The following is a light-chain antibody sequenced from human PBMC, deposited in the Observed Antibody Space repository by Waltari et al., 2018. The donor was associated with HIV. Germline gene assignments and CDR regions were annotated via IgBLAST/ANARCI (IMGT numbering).Light chain of an antibody. CDR2: ESS. CDR1: QEISSW. CDR3: QHYDNSWA. J-gene: IGKJ1*01. V-gene: IGKV1-5*03. Sequence: DIQMTQSPPTLSALVGARINITCRTSQEISSWLDWYQQKPQQAPKLLIYESSVLQGGVPSRFSGSGSGTEFTLTITGLQPEDFATYYCQHYDNSWAFGQGTKVEVK.